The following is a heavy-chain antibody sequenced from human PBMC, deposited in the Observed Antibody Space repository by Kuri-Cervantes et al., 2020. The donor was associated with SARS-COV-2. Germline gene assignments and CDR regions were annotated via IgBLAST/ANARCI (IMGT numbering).Heavy chain of an antibody. Sequence: GESLKISCAASGFTFSSYWMTWVRQAPGKGLEWVANIKQDGSEKYYVDSVKGRFTISRDNNKNSLYLQMNSLRAEDTALYYCAKDTGGSCRYYYCGMDVWGQGTTVTVSS. D-gene: IGHD2-15*01. V-gene: IGHV3-7*03. CDR1: GFTFSSYW. J-gene: IGHJ6*02. CDR2: IKQDGSEK. CDR3: AKDTGGSCRYYYCGMDV.